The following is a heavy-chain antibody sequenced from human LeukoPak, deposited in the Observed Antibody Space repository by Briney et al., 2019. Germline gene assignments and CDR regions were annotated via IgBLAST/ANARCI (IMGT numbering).Heavy chain of an antibody. CDR1: GFTFSSYA. Sequence: PGGSLRLSCAASGFTFSSYAMSWVRQAPGEGLEWVSAISGSGGSTYYADSVKGRFTISRDNSKDTLYLQMNSLRAEDTAVYYCAKRIYYYDSSGYYYPDEVWGQGTLVTVSS. CDR2: ISGSGGST. CDR3: AKRIYYYDSSGYYYPDEV. D-gene: IGHD3-22*01. V-gene: IGHV3-23*01. J-gene: IGHJ4*02.